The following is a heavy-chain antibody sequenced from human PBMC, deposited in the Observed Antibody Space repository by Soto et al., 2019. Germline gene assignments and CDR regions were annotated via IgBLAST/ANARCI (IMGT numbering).Heavy chain of an antibody. CDR1: GYTFTSYG. J-gene: IGHJ6*02. CDR3: ARGGSSPVFCYYCGLDV. Sequence: ASVKVSCKASGYTFTSYGIHWVRQAPGQRLEWTGWINAGNGNTKYSEKFQGRVTITRDTSASTAYLELSSLRSEDTAVYYCARGGSSPVFCYYCGLDVWGQGTTVTVSS. CDR2: INAGNGNT. V-gene: IGHV1-3*01. D-gene: IGHD6-13*01.